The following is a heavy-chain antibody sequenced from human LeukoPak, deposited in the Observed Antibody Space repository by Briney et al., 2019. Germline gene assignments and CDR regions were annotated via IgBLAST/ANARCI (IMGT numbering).Heavy chain of an antibody. CDR1: GLLFCDYA. V-gene: IGHV3-49*04. CDR3: TVQVVPSDNWFDP. CDR2: IRSKAYGGTS. Sequence: GGSLRLSCTASGLLFCDYAMTWVRQVPGKGLEWLGCIRSKAYGGTSEYAASVKGRFTISRGHSKSVAYVQMNSLKTEDTAVYHCTVQVVPSDNWFDPWGQGTLVTVSS. D-gene: IGHD2-2*01. J-gene: IGHJ5*02.